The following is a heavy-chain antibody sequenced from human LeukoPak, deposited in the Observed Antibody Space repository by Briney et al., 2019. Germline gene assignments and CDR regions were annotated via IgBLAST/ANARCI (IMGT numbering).Heavy chain of an antibody. D-gene: IGHD4-17*01. CDR3: ARAFIHDYGDQYYFDY. V-gene: IGHV1-18*01. CDR1: GYTFTSYG. CDR2: ISAYNGNT. Sequence: ASVKVSCKASGYTFTSYGISWVRQAPGQGLEWMGWISAYNGNTKYAQKLQGRVTMTTDTSTSTAYMELRSLRSDDTAVYYCARAFIHDYGDQYYFDYWGQGTLVTVSS. J-gene: IGHJ4*02.